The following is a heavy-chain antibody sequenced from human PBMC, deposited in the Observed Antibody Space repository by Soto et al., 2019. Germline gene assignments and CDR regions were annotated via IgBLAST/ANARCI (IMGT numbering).Heavy chain of an antibody. D-gene: IGHD1-26*01. Sequence: EVQLLESGGGLVQRGGSLRLSCGGSGFTFSSYVISWVRQAPGKGLEWVSGISASGATPYYVDSVKGRFTISRDNSKNTWYRQMNSLRAEDTAVYYCARDRRGWMGDVGDSLTPWGQGTLVTVSS. CDR1: GFTFSSYV. CDR3: ARDRRGWMGDVGDSLTP. CDR2: ISASGATP. V-gene: IGHV3-23*01. J-gene: IGHJ5*02.